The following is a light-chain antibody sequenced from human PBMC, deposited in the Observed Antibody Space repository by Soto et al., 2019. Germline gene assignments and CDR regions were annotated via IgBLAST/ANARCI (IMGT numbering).Light chain of an antibody. CDR3: MQALQTPHF. Sequence: DIVMTQSPLSLPVTPGEPASISCRSSQSLLHSNGYNYLDWYLQKPGQSPQLLIYLGSNRASGVPDRFSGSRSGTDFTLKISRVEAEDVGVYYCMQALQTPHFFGPGTKVDIK. V-gene: IGKV2-28*01. J-gene: IGKJ3*01. CDR1: QSLLHSNGYNY. CDR2: LGS.